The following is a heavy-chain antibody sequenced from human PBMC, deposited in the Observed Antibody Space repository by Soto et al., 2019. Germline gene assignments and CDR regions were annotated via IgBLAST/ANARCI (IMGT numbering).Heavy chain of an antibody. D-gene: IGHD3-10*01. CDR1: GFTFSGRS. CDR2: IDNAGTDS. CDR3: ARGWFGPDV. Sequence: EVQLVESGGGLVQTGGSLRLSCAASGFTFSGRSMHWVRQAPGKGLVWVSGIDNAGTDSTYADSVKGRFTSSRDNAKNTLYLQMNSRRVEDTAVYYCARGWFGPDVWGKGTTVTVSS. V-gene: IGHV3-74*01. J-gene: IGHJ6*04.